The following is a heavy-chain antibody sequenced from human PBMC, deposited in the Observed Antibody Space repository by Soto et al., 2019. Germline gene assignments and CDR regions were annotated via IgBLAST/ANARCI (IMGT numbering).Heavy chain of an antibody. CDR3: ARTSMTRIDY. CDR2: TIPELGTS. J-gene: IGHJ4*02. Sequence: LVKVSCKASGGFNNYAVSWVRQAPGQGLEWMGVTIPELGTSNYAQRLQGRVTITVDKATNTAYLNLTTLTSEDTAIYYCARTSMTRIDYWGQGTLVTVSS. V-gene: IGHV1-69*10. CDR1: GGFNNYA. D-gene: IGHD4-17*01.